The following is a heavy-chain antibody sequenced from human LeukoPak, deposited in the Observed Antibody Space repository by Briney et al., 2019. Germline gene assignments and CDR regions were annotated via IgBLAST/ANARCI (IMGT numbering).Heavy chain of an antibody. CDR2: IYPGGHT. J-gene: IGHJ4*02. Sequence: TLSLTCAVFGGSITTGNWWNWVRQSPGRGLEWIGEIYPGGHTNYNPSFKSRVTISVDTSKNQFSLKLSSVTAADTAVYYCARRPESSIAARPLFDYWGQGTLVTVSS. CDR1: GGSITTGNW. CDR3: ARRPESSIAARPLFDY. D-gene: IGHD6-6*01. V-gene: IGHV4-4*02.